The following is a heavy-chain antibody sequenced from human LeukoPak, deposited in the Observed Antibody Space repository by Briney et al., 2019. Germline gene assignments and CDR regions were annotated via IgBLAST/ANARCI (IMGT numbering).Heavy chain of an antibody. Sequence: GRSRSLSCPPSGFTFSSYSMHWVRQAPSGGREWVGVISNEGNNKFYTDSVEGRFTISRDNAKNSLYLQMNSLRAEDTAVYYCARDCPFTLGGVILTHGYFDLWGRGTLVTVSS. CDR1: GFTFSSYS. J-gene: IGHJ2*01. D-gene: IGHD3-16*01. CDR3: ARDCPFTLGGVILTHGYFDL. V-gene: IGHV3-30*04. CDR2: ISNEGNNK.